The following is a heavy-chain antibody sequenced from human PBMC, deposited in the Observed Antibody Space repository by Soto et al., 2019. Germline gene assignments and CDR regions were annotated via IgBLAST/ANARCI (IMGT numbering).Heavy chain of an antibody. J-gene: IGHJ4*02. CDR1: GFTFSSYA. CDR3: AKDSVRGVTRGLFDY. CDR2: ISGSGGST. D-gene: IGHD3-10*01. Sequence: GRSLRLSCAASGFTFSSYAMSWVRQAPGKGLEWVSAISGSGGSTYYADSVKGRFTISRDNSKNTLYLQMNSLRAEDTAVYYCAKDSVRGVTRGLFDYWGQGTLVTVSS. V-gene: IGHV3-23*01.